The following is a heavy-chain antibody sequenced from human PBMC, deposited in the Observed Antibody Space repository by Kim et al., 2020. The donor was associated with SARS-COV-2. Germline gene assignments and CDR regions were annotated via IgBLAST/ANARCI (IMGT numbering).Heavy chain of an antibody. Sequence: SETLSLTCAVYGGSFSGYYWSWIRQPPGKGLEWIGEINHSGSTNYNPSLKSRVTISVDTSKNQFSLKLSSVTAADTAVYYCARGNKLLWFRELWNYYGMDVWGQGTTVTVSS. CDR1: GGSFSGYY. D-gene: IGHD3-10*01. CDR2: INHSGST. CDR3: ARGNKLLWFRELWNYYGMDV. V-gene: IGHV4-34*01. J-gene: IGHJ6*02.